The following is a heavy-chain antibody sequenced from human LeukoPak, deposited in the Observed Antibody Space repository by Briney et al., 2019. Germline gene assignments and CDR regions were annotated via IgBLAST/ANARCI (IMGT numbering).Heavy chain of an antibody. CDR1: GFTFSSYA. V-gene: IGHV3-23*01. CDR2: ISGSGADT. J-gene: IGHJ4*02. D-gene: IGHD3-22*01. Sequence: GGSLRLSCAASGFTFSSYAMSWVRQVPGKGLEWVSTISGSGADTYYADSVKGRFTISRDNSKNTLFLQMNSLRAEDTAVYYCAKVDYYDSSAIDYWGQGTLVTVSS. CDR3: AKVDYYDSSAIDY.